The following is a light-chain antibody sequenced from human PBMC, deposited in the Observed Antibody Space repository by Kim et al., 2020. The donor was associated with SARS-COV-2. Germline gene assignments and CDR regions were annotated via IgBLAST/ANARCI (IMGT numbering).Light chain of an antibody. J-gene: IGKJ4*01. CDR1: QSVSTY. V-gene: IGKV3-11*01. Sequence: PGERATLSCRASQSVSTYLAWYQQKPGQAPRLLFYDASNRATGIPARFSGSGSGTDFTLTISSLEPEDFAVYYCQQRSNWPLTFGGGTKVDIK. CDR2: DAS. CDR3: QQRSNWPLT.